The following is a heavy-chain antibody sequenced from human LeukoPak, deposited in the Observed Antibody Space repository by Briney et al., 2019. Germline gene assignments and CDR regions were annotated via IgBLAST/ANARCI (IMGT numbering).Heavy chain of an antibody. Sequence: ASVKVSCKASGYTFTGYYMHWVRQAPGQGLEWMGWINPNSGGKNYAQKFQGRVTMTRDTSISTAYMELSRLRSDDTAVYYCASGSSSWPYYFDYWGQGTLVTVSS. CDR3: ASGSSSWPYYFDY. CDR1: GYTFTGYY. J-gene: IGHJ4*02. CDR2: INPNSGGK. V-gene: IGHV1-2*02. D-gene: IGHD6-13*01.